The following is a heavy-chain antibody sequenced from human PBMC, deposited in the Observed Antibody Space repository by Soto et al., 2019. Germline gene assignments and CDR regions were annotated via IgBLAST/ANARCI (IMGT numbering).Heavy chain of an antibody. CDR2: ISNSGGNT. CDR1: GYTFSSYT. D-gene: IGHD6-13*01. CDR3: AKDQRGVSAAARMDV. V-gene: IGHV3-23*01. J-gene: IGHJ6*02. Sequence: AGGSLRLSCAASGYTFSSYTMTWVRQAPGKGLEWVSAISNSGGNTFHADSVKGRFTISRDNSKNTLYLQMNSLRAEDTAVYYCAKDQRGVSAAARMDVWGQGTTVTVSS.